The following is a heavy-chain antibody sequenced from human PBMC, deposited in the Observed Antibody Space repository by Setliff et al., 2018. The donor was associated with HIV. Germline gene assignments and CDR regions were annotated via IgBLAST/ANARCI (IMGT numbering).Heavy chain of an antibody. D-gene: IGHD3-10*01. CDR2: INPNRGDT. CDR3: ARVSSFNKIIRKAFDI. V-gene: IGHV1-2*06. Sequence: GASVKVSCKASGYTFTGYFIHWVRQAPGQGLEWMGQINPNRGDTKSHHKFADRLIMSRDTSLTTVYMELTSLRSDDTAVYYCARVSSFNKIIRKAFDIWGQGTLVTVSS. CDR1: GYTFTGYF. J-gene: IGHJ3*02.